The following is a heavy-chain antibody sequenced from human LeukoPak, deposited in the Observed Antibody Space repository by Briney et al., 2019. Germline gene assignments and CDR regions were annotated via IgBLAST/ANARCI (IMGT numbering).Heavy chain of an antibody. Sequence: GGTLRLSCAASGFTFSSYSMNWVRQAPEKGLEWLSSISGSSSYIYYADSVKGRFTISRDNARISLYLQMKSLRAEDTAVYYCARTPSIVGYTSRELGHWYFDLWGRGTPVTVSS. J-gene: IGHJ2*01. CDR1: GFTFSSYS. D-gene: IGHD6-13*01. CDR3: ARTPSIVGYTSRELGHWYFDL. CDR2: ISGSSSYI. V-gene: IGHV3-21*01.